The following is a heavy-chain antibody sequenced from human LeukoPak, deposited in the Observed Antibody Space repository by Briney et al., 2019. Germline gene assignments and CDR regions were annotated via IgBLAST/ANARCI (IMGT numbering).Heavy chain of an antibody. CDR2: IKSDGSNT. CDR1: GITFINYA. CDR3: ARGGYYGSGRYYFGS. D-gene: IGHD3-3*01. V-gene: IGHV3-74*01. Sequence: GGSLRLSCAASGITFINYAMSWVRQAPGKGLVWVSRIKSDGSNTNYADSVKGRFTISRDNAKNTLHLQMNSLRAEDTAVYCCARGGYYGSGRYYFGSWGQGTLVTVSS. J-gene: IGHJ4*02.